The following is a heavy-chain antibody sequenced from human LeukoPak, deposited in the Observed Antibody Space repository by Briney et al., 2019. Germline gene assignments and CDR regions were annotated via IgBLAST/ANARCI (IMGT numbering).Heavy chain of an antibody. CDR3: ARSDGYGLVGI. CDR1: GVSISSGSNY. Sequence: SVTLSLTCSVSGVSISSGSNYWGWIRQPPGKTLEWIGSIYSSGSTYYNPSLKSRVIILLDTAKNHFSLNLSSVTAADTAVYYCARSDGYGLVGIWGQGTMVTVSS. V-gene: IGHV4-39*07. D-gene: IGHD3-10*01. J-gene: IGHJ3*02. CDR2: IYSSGST.